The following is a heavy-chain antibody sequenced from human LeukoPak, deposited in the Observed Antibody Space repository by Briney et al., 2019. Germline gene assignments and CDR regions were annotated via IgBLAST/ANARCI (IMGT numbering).Heavy chain of an antibody. Sequence: GGSLRLSCAASGFTFSSYGMHWVRQAPGKGLEWVAFIRYDGSNKYYADSVKGRFTISRDNSKNTLYLQVNSLRAEDTAVYYCAKDKSSGYYDDAFDIWGQGTMVTVSS. CDR2: IRYDGSNK. J-gene: IGHJ3*02. V-gene: IGHV3-30*02. D-gene: IGHD3-22*01. CDR3: AKDKSSGYYDDAFDI. CDR1: GFTFSSYG.